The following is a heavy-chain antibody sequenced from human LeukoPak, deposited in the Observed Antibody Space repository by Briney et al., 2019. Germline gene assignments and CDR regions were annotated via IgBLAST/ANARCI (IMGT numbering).Heavy chain of an antibody. Sequence: SETLSLTCTVSGGSISSYYWSWIRQPPGKGLERIGYIYTSGSTNYNPSLKSRVTISVDTSKNQFSLKLSSVTAADTAVYYCARLATYYYDSSGYYWFDYWGQGTLVTVSS. D-gene: IGHD3-22*01. CDR3: ARLATYYYDSSGYYWFDY. V-gene: IGHV4-4*09. CDR1: GGSISSYY. J-gene: IGHJ4*02. CDR2: IYTSGST.